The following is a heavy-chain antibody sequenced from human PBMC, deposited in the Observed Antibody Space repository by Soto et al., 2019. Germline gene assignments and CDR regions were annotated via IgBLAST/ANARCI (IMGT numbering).Heavy chain of an antibody. D-gene: IGHD3-22*01. Sequence: ESGGGLVQPGGSLRLSCAASGFTFSSYEMNWVRQAPGKGLEWVSYISSSGRTMEYADSVKGRFTISRDNAKNSLYLQMNSLRAEDTALYYCASFYYDSAGYLYKDYWGQGTLVTVSS. CDR1: GFTFSSYE. CDR3: ASFYYDSAGYLYKDY. J-gene: IGHJ4*02. V-gene: IGHV3-48*03. CDR2: ISSSGRTM.